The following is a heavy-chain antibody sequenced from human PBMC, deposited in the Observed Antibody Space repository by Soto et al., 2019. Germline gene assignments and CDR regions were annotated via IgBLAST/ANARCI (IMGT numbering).Heavy chain of an antibody. D-gene: IGHD1-1*01. V-gene: IGHV1-8*01. CDR2: MNPKTGDS. CDR1: GYTFTSND. J-gene: IGHJ5*02. Sequence: QVQLVQSGAEVKKPGASVKVSCKASGYTFTSNDIYWLRQASGQGPEWMGWMNPKTGDSNSAEKFQGRLRMTRNPSTNTAYMELSSLTSEDTAVYYCARGRPGGGIKRSWFDPWGQGTLVTVST. CDR3: ARGRPGGGIKRSWFDP.